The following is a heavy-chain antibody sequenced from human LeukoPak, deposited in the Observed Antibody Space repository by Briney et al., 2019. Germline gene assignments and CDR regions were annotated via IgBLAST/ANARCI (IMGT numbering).Heavy chain of an antibody. V-gene: IGHV4-39*01. CDR2: IYYSGST. CDR1: GGSFSSSSYY. Sequence: SETLSLTCTVSGGSFSSSSYYWGWIRQPPGKGLEWIGSIYYSGSTYYNPSLKSRVTISVDTSKNQFSLKLSSVTAADTAVYYCARRSLDNWFDPWGQGTLVTVSS. CDR3: ARRSLDNWFDP. J-gene: IGHJ5*02.